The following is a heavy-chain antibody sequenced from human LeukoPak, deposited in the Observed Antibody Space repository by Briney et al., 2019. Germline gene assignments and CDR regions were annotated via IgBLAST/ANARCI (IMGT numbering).Heavy chain of an antibody. CDR1: GGSMSSSNYY. CDR3: ARHSSSWYNDY. D-gene: IGHD6-13*01. V-gene: IGHV4-39*01. CDR2: IYYSGST. Sequence: SETLSLTCTVSGGSMSSSNYYWGWIRQPPGKGLEWIGSIYYSGSTYHNPSLKSRVTISVDTSKNQFSLKLSSVTAADTAVYYCARHSSSWYNDYWGQGTLVTVSS. J-gene: IGHJ4*02.